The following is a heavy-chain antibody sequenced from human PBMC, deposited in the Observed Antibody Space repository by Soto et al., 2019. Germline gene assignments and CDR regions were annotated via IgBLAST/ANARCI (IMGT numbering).Heavy chain of an antibody. V-gene: IGHV1-18*01. CDR3: ANTESGGLVGY. CDR1: GYTFTSYG. CDR2: ISAYNGNT. J-gene: IGHJ4*02. D-gene: IGHD6-19*01. Sequence: QVQLVQSGAEVKKPGASVKVSCKASGYTFTSYGISWVRQAPGQGLEWMGWISAYNGNTNYAQKLQGRVTMTTDTSKSTVYRELRSLRSDDTAVYYCANTESGGLVGYWGQGTLVTVSS.